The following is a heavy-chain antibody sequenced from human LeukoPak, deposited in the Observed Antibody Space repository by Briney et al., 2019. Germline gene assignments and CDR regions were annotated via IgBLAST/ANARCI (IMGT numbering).Heavy chain of an antibody. D-gene: IGHD3-22*01. V-gene: IGHV3-73*01. CDR1: GFTFSGSA. J-gene: IGHJ5*02. Sequence: LSGGSLRLSRAASGFTFSGSAMHWVRQASGKGLEWVGRIRSKANSYATAYAASVKGRFTISRDDSKNTAYLQMNSLKTEDTAVYYCTRPPNYYDSSGYFNWFDPWGQGTLVTVSS. CDR3: TRPPNYYDSSGYFNWFDP. CDR2: IRSKANSYAT.